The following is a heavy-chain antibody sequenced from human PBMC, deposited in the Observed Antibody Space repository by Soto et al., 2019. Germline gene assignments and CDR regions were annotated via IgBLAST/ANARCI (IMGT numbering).Heavy chain of an antibody. CDR1: GFTFSSYS. V-gene: IGHV3-21*01. CDR2: ISSSSYI. Sequence: TGGSLRLSCAASGFTFSSYSMNWVRQAPGKGLEWVSSISSSSYIYYADSVKGRFTISRDNAKNSLYLQMNSLRAEDTAVYYCARANRRGIAAAGTFFYGMDVWGQGTTVTVSS. D-gene: IGHD6-13*01. CDR3: ARANRRGIAAAGTFFYGMDV. J-gene: IGHJ6*02.